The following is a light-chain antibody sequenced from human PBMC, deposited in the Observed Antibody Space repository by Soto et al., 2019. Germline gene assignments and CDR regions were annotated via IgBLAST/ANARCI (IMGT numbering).Light chain of an antibody. J-gene: IGLJ1*01. V-gene: IGLV1-44*01. Sequence: QAVVTQPPSASGTPGQRVTISCSGGSSNIGRNPVSWYQKFPGTAPKLLISLNTQRPSGVPDRFSGSKSGTSASLAISGLRSEDEADYYCAAWDDNVYVFGTGTKLTVL. CDR3: AAWDDNVYV. CDR2: LNT. CDR1: SSNIGRNP.